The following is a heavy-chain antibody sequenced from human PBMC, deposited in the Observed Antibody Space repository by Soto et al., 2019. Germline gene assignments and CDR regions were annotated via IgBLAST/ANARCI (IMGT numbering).Heavy chain of an antibody. J-gene: IGHJ4*02. Sequence: QVTLKESGPVLVKPTETLTLTCTVSGFSLSNARMGVSWIRQPPGKALEWLAHIFSNDEKSYSTSLKSRLTISKDTSKSQVVLTMTNMDPVDTATYYCARIPEEGGYSPTYYFDYWGQGTLVTVSS. CDR1: GFSLSNARMG. CDR3: ARIPEEGGYSPTYYFDY. V-gene: IGHV2-26*01. CDR2: IFSNDEK. D-gene: IGHD5-18*01.